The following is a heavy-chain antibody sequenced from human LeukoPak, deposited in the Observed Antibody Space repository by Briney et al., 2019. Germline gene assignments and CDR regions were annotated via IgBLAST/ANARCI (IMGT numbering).Heavy chain of an antibody. CDR2: INHSGST. J-gene: IGHJ6*03. Sequence: SETLSLTCAVYGGSFSGYYLSWIRQPPGKGLEWIGEINHSGSTNYNPSLKSRVTISVDTSKNQFSLKLSSVTAADTAVYYCARGPSSSWYRYYYYYMDVWGKGTTVTVSS. D-gene: IGHD6-13*01. V-gene: IGHV4-34*01. CDR1: GGSFSGYY. CDR3: ARGPSSSWYRYYYYYMDV.